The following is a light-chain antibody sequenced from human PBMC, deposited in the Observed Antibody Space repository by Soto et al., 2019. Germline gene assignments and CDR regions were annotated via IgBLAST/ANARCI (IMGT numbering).Light chain of an antibody. V-gene: IGKV3D-20*01. CDR2: DAS. J-gene: IGKJ4*01. CDR3: QHYGESSST. Sequence: IVLTQSPGTLSLSPGEVATLSCGASQTITYNFLAWYQKKPGLAPRLLVYDASNRATGIPDRFSGSGSGTDLTLTISTLEPEDFAVYYCQHYGESSSTFGGGTRVEI. CDR1: QTITYNF.